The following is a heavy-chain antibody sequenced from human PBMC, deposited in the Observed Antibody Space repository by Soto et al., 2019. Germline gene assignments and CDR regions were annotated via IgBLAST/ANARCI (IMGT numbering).Heavy chain of an antibody. V-gene: IGHV5-51*01. Sequence: GESLKISCKGSGYSFTSYWIGWVRQMPGKGLEWMGIIYPGDSDTRYSPSFQGQVTISADKSISTAYLQWSSLKASDTAMYYCARSLKYYDILTADYYYYYGMDVWGQGTTVTVSS. CDR3: ARSLKYYDILTADYYYYYGMDV. CDR1: GYSFTSYW. D-gene: IGHD3-9*01. CDR2: IYPGDSDT. J-gene: IGHJ6*02.